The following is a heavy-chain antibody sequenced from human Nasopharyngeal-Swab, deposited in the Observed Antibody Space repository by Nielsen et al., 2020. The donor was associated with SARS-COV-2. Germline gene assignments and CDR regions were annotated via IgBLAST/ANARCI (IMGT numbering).Heavy chain of an antibody. Sequence: AETLSLTCTVSGGSISSYYWSWIRQPAGKGREWIGYMSNSGSPNYNPYLKSRVTLSLDTSNSQLSLKLSSLTAADTAGVYCARGQYYDSTYYYYGLYAWGQWTTVTVSS. CDR1: GGSISSYY. CDR2: MSNSGSP. J-gene: IGHJ6*02. D-gene: IGHD3-22*01. CDR3: ARGQYYDSTYYYYGLYA. V-gene: IGHV4-59*01.